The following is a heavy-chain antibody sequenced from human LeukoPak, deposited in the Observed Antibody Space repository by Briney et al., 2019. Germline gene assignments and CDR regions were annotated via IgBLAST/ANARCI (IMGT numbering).Heavy chain of an antibody. D-gene: IGHD2-15*01. V-gene: IGHV3-21*01. CDR3: AREGGYCYGASCRFFDS. Sequence: GGSLRLSCAASGFTFSSYSMNWVCQAPGKGLEWVSSINTRSYIYSADSVKGRFTISRDNDKNSVYLQMNSLRAEDTAVYYCAREGGYCYGASCRFFDSWGQGTLLTVSS. CDR2: INTRSYI. J-gene: IGHJ4*02. CDR1: GFTFSSYS.